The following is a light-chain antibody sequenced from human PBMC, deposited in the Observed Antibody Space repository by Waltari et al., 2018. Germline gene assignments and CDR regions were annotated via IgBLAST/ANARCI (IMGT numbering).Light chain of an antibody. J-gene: IGKJ1*01. Sequence: DIQMTQSQYSLSASAGDRVTITCRASQGISTYLNWYQQKPGKAPKRLIYAASSLESGVPSRFSGSGSGTDFTLTISSLQPEDFATYYCLQYNSNPPTFGQGTKVEIK. CDR3: LQYNSNPPT. V-gene: IGKV1-17*01. CDR1: QGISTY. CDR2: AAS.